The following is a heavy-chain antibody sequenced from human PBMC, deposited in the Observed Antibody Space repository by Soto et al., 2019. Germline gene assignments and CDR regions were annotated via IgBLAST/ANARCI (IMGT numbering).Heavy chain of an antibody. CDR1: GGSISSGGYY. D-gene: IGHD5-12*01. CDR3: ARTDSGYVYGMDV. J-gene: IGHJ6*02. V-gene: IGHV4-30-2*01. Sequence: SETLSLTCAASGGSISSGGYYWSWIRQPPGKGLEWIGYIYHRGSNDYNPALKRRVTISVDRSKNQFSLKLSAVTAADTVVYYCARTDSGYVYGMDVWGQGTTVTVSS. CDR2: IYHRGSN.